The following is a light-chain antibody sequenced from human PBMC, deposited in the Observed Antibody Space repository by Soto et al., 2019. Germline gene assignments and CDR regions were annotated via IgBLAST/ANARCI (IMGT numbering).Light chain of an antibody. CDR2: GAS. Sequence: EIVLTQSPGTLSLSPGERATLCCRASQSVSSSYLAWYQQKPGQAPRLLIYGASSRATGIPDRFSGSGSGTDFTLTINRLEPEDFAVYYCQQYGSSRTFGQGTKVEIK. CDR1: QSVSSSY. J-gene: IGKJ1*01. V-gene: IGKV3-20*01. CDR3: QQYGSSRT.